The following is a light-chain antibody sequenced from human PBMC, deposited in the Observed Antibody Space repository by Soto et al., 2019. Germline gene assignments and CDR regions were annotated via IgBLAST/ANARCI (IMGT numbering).Light chain of an antibody. CDR1: QGIRTF. J-gene: IGKJ4*01. CDR3: QHLNSYPRALA. CDR2: AAS. V-gene: IGKV1-9*01. Sequence: DIQLTQSPSFLSASMGDRVTITCRASQGIRTFLAWYQQKLGAAPKLLIYAASTLQSGVSLRFSGSGSGTEFTLTISSLQPEDVATYYCQHLNSYPRALAFGGGTKVEI.